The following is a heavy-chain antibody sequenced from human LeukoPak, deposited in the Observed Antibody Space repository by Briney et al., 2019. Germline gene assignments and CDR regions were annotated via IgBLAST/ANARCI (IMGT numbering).Heavy chain of an antibody. CDR2: ISTNGGRT. Sequence: GGSLRLSCAASGFTFSSYAMSWVRQAPGKGLEWVSAISTNGGRTYYADSGKGRFTISRDNSKNTLCLQMNSLRAEDTAVYYCAKTDSSDYSYYFDYWGQGTLVTVSS. J-gene: IGHJ4*02. V-gene: IGHV3-23*01. CDR3: AKTDSSDYSYYFDY. D-gene: IGHD3-22*01. CDR1: GFTFSSYA.